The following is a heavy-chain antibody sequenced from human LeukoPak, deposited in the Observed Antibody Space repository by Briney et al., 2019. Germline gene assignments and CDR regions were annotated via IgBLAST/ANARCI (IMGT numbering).Heavy chain of an antibody. V-gene: IGHV3-64D*09. J-gene: IGHJ4*02. D-gene: IGHD2/OR15-2a*01. CDR2: ISKNGGDT. CDR3: VKASSEYYHDY. CDR1: GFTFSSYA. Sequence: GGSLRLSCSASGFTFSSYAMHWVRQSPGQGLEYVSAISKNGGDTYYADSVKGRFSISRDNSKNTLDLQMASLRAEDTAIYYCVKASSEYYHDYWGQGTLVTVSP.